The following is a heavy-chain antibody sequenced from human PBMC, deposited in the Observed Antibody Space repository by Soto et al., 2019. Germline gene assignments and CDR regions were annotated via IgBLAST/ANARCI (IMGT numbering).Heavy chain of an antibody. J-gene: IGHJ5*02. D-gene: IGHD3-22*01. V-gene: IGHV1-69*01. Sequence: QVQLVQSGAEVKKPWSSVKFSCKASGGTFSSYAISWVRQAPGHGLEWMGGIIPIFGTANYAQKFQGRVTITADESTSTAYMELSSLRSEDTAVYYCARCGNYYDSSGHNWFDPWGQGTLVTVSS. CDR2: IIPIFGTA. CDR3: ARCGNYYDSSGHNWFDP. CDR1: GGTFSSYA.